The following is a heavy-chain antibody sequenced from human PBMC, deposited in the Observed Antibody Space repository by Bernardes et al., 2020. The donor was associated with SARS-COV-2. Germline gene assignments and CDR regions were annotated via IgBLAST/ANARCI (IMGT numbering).Heavy chain of an antibody. CDR1: GSTFSNHG. J-gene: IGHJ4*02. Sequence: GSLRLSCVASGSTFSNHGMSWVRQAPGKGLEWVSYIIGIGGSTYVADSVKGRFTISRDNSKNTLYLQMNNLRADDTAVYFCVRDQSRFIIDSWGQGTLVIVAS. V-gene: IGHV3-23*01. D-gene: IGHD2-2*01. CDR2: IIGIGGST. CDR3: VRDQSRFIIDS.